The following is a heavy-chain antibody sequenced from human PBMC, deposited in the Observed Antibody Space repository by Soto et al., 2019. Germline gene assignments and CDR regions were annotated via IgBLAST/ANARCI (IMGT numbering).Heavy chain of an antibody. Sequence: PGRSLRLSCTASECTFSNYAMSWVRQAPGKGLEWVSGISADGAGTYYASFVKGRFTISRNNSNNTLYVQMDRLSAEDTAVYSCATCVVLLPGSGGWCHWFGRWGQGTMVTVCS. CDR2: ISADGAGT. V-gene: IGHV3-23*01. CDR1: ECTFSNYA. J-gene: IGHJ5*02. CDR3: ATCVVLLPGSGGWCHWFGR. D-gene: IGHD2-21*01.